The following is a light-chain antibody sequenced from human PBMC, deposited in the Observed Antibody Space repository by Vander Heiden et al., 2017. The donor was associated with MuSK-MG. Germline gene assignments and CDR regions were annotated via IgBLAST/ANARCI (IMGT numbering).Light chain of an antibody. CDR3: QQENSSPWT. V-gene: IGKV1-5*03. CDR2: KAS. Sequence: DIQMTQSLSTLSASVGDRVAITCRASQSSSSWLAWYQQKPGKAPKLLRYKASSLESGVPSRFSGSGSGTEFTLTISSLQPDDFATYYCQQENSSPWTFGQGTKVEIK. J-gene: IGKJ1*01. CDR1: QSSSSW.